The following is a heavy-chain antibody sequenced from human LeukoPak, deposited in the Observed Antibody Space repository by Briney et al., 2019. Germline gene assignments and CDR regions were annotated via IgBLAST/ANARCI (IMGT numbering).Heavy chain of an antibody. CDR2: ILYTGTT. V-gene: IGHV4-59*11. CDR3: AMYTTGRGGHGY. CDR1: GDSISDHH. J-gene: IGHJ4*02. D-gene: IGHD2/OR15-2a*01. Sequence: SETLSLTCTVSGDSISDHHWSWIRQPPGKGLEWIGYILYTGTTNYNPSLKRRVTISVDTSRNQFSLKLSSVTAADTAVYYCAMYTTGRGGHGYWGQGTLITISA.